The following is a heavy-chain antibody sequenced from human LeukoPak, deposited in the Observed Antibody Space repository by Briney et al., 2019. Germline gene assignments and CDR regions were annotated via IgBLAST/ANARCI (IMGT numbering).Heavy chain of an antibody. J-gene: IGHJ4*02. V-gene: IGHV4-39*01. CDR3: ASLRFDFWSGYTHPYFDY. CDR2: IYYSGTT. D-gene: IGHD3-3*01. Sequence: PSETLSLTCTVSGGSISSSSYSWGWIRQPPGKGLEWIGSIYYSGTTYYNPSLKSRITISVDTSKIQFSLKLRSVDATDTAVYFCASLRFDFWSGYTHPYFDYWGQGTLVTVSS. CDR1: GGSISSSSYS.